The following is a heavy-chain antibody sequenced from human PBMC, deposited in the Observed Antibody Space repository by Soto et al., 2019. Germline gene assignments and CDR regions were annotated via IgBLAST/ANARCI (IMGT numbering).Heavy chain of an antibody. D-gene: IGHD2-21*02. Sequence: EVQLLESGGGLVQPGGSLRLSCAASGFTFSSYAMSWVRQAPGKGLEWVSAISGSGGSTYYADSVKGRFTISRDNSKNTLYLQMNSLRAEDTAVYYCAEGHCGGDCLDWFDPWGQGTLVTVSS. CDR1: GFTFSSYA. V-gene: IGHV3-23*01. CDR2: ISGSGGST. CDR3: AEGHCGGDCLDWFDP. J-gene: IGHJ5*02.